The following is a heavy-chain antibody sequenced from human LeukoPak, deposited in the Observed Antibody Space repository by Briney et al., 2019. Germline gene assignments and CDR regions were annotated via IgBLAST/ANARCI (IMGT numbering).Heavy chain of an antibody. Sequence: SETLSLTCGVYGGSFSGYYWTWIRQPPGKGLEWIGEINHRGSTDYNPSLKSRVTISVDTSKNEFSLNLDSVTAADTAVYYCARTTYYEFWSGSPGAFDIWGQGSRVTVSS. V-gene: IGHV4-34*01. CDR3: ARTTYYEFWSGSPGAFDI. CDR1: GGSFSGYY. J-gene: IGHJ3*02. CDR2: INHRGST. D-gene: IGHD3-3*01.